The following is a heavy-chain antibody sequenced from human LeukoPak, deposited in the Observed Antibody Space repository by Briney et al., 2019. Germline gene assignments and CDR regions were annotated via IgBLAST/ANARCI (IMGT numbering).Heavy chain of an antibody. V-gene: IGHV4-39*07. D-gene: IGHD4-17*01. CDR3: ARDSYGDRFFDY. CDR2: IYFSGRT. Sequence: SETLSLTCTVSGGSISNSAYYWGWIRQPPGKGLEWIGSIYFSGRTSYNPSLKSRVTISVDTSKNQFSLKLSSVTAADTAVYYCARDSYGDRFFDYWGQGTLVTVSS. J-gene: IGHJ4*02. CDR1: GGSISNSAYY.